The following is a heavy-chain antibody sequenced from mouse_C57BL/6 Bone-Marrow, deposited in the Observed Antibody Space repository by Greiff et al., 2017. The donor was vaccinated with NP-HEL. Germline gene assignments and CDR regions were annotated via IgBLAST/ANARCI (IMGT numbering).Heavy chain of an antibody. CDR3: ARRDYGSSFPYWYFDV. D-gene: IGHD1-1*01. CDR1: GYTFTSYG. J-gene: IGHJ1*03. CDR2: IYPRSGNT. Sequence: QVQLQQSGAELARPGASVKLSCKASGYTFTSYGISWVKQRTGQGLEWIGEIYPRSGNTYYNEKFKGKATLTADKSSSTAYMELRSLTSEDSAVYCCARRDYGSSFPYWYFDVWGTGTTVTVSS. V-gene: IGHV1-81*01.